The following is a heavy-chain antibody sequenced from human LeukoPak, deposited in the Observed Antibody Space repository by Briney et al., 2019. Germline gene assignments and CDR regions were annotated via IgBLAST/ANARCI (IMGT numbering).Heavy chain of an antibody. J-gene: IGHJ4*02. Sequence: PGGSLRLSCAASGNYWMHWVRQVPGKGLVWVSHINSDGSWTSYADSVKGRFTISKDNAKNTVYLQMNSLKTEDTAVYYCTRRSSAAGRQYFDYWGQGTLVTVSS. CDR1: GNYW. CDR2: INSDGSWT. D-gene: IGHD6-13*01. V-gene: IGHV3-74*01. CDR3: TRRSSAAGRQYFDY.